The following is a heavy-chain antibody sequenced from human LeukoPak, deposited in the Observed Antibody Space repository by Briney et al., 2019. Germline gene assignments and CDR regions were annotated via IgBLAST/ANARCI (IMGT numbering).Heavy chain of an antibody. CDR3: ARMGSGSYYWFDY. D-gene: IGHD1-26*01. J-gene: IGHJ4*02. V-gene: IGHV4-39*01. CDR2: IYYSGGT. Sequence: SETLSLTCTVSGGSISSSNYYWGWIRQPPGKGLEWIGNIYYSGGTYYNPSLKSRVTISVDTSKNQFSLKLTSVTAADTAVYYCARMGSGSYYWFDYWGQGTLATVSS. CDR1: GGSISSSNYY.